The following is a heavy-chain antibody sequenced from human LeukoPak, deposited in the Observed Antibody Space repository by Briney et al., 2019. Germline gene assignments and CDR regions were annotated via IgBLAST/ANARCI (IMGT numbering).Heavy chain of an antibody. J-gene: IGHJ4*02. CDR2: INPNSGGT. D-gene: IGHD6-19*01. CDR1: GYTFTGYY. Sequence: ASVTVSCKASGYTFTGYYMHWVRQAPGQGLEWMGRINPNSGGTNYAQKFQGRVTMTRDTSISTAYMELSRLRSDDTAVYYCARVGSRGGWLGGDYWGQGTLVTVSS. V-gene: IGHV1-2*06. CDR3: ARVGSRGGWLGGDY.